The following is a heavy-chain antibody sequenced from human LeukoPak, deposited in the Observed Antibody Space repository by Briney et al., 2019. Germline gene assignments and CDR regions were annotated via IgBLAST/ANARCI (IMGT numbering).Heavy chain of an antibody. Sequence: SETLSLTCTVSGGSISSYYWSWIRQPPGKGLEWIGYIYYSGSTNYNPSLKSRVTISVDTSKNQSSLKLSSVTAADTAVYYCARGLDYGDEPYYFDYWGQGTLVTVSS. J-gene: IGHJ4*02. V-gene: IGHV4-59*01. CDR3: ARGLDYGDEPYYFDY. D-gene: IGHD4-17*01. CDR2: IYYSGST. CDR1: GGSISSYY.